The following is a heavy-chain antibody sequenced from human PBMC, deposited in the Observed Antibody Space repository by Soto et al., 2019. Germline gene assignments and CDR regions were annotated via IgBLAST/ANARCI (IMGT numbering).Heavy chain of an antibody. D-gene: IGHD6-6*01. Sequence: ASVKVSCKASGYTFTSYAMHWVRQAPGQRLEWMGWINAGNGNTKYSQKFQGRVTMTTDTSTSTAYMELRSLKSDDTAVYYCARGGSSSRRTDYWGQGTLVTVSS. J-gene: IGHJ4*02. V-gene: IGHV1-3*01. CDR3: ARGGSSSRRTDY. CDR1: GYTFTSYA. CDR2: INAGNGNT.